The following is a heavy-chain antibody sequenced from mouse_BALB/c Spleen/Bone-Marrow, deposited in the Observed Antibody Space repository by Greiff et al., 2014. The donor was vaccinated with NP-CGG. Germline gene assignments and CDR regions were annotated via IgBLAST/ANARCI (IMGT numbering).Heavy chain of an antibody. D-gene: IGHD2-3*01. CDR2: IDPASGNT. CDR3: AHDAPFTY. J-gene: IGHJ3*01. Sequence: DVKLQESGADLVKTGASVKLSCTTSGFNIKDTFMHWVKQRPEQGLEWIGRIDPASGNTKYDPKFQGKATITADTSSNKVSLQLSGLTSEDTTVYYCAHDAPFTYWGQGTLVTVSA. CDR1: GFNIKDTF. V-gene: IGHV14-3*02.